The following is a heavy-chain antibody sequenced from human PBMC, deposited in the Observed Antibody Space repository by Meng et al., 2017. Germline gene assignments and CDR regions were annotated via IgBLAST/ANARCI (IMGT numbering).Heavy chain of an antibody. CDR2: IIPILGIA. J-gene: IGHJ5*02. D-gene: IGHD3-22*01. CDR1: GGTFSSYT. CDR3: ARDPHYYDSRGEFDP. Sequence: QGHLGQSGAEGKKPGSSVKVSCKASGGTFSSYTISWVRQAPGQGLEWMGRIIPILGIANYAQKFQGRVTITADKSTSTAYMELSSLRSEDTAVYYCARDPHYYDSRGEFDPWGQGTLVTVSS. V-gene: IGHV1-69*08.